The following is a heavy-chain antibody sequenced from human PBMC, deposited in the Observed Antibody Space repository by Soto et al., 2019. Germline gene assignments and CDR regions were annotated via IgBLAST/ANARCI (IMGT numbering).Heavy chain of an antibody. CDR3: ARGTYYDILTGSRGTDAFDI. V-gene: IGHV1-2*04. Sequence: GASVKVSCKASGYTFTGYYMHWVRQASGQGLEWMGWINPNSGGTNYAQKFQGWVTMTRDTSISTAYMELSRLRSDDTAVYYCARGTYYDILTGSRGTDAFDIWGQGTMVTVSS. J-gene: IGHJ3*02. CDR2: INPNSGGT. CDR1: GYTFTGYY. D-gene: IGHD3-9*01.